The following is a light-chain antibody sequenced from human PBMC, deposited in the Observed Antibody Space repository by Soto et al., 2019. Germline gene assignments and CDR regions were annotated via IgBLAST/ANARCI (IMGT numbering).Light chain of an antibody. J-gene: IGLJ1*01. Sequence: QSVLTQPPSVSGAPGQRVTISCTGNSSNLGAGYDAHWYQQLPGAVPKLVIFGNRNRPSGVPERFSGSKSGTSASLAITGLQAEDEADYYCQSYDSSALSLIFGPGTKLTVL. CDR2: GNR. CDR3: QSYDSSALSLI. CDR1: SSNLGAGYD. V-gene: IGLV1-40*01.